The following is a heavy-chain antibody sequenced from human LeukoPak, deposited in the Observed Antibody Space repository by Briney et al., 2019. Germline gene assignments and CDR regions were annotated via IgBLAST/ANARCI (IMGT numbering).Heavy chain of an antibody. CDR3: ARHETGGTYPLKY. Sequence: SETLSLTCTVSGGSINNYYWSWIRQPPGKGLEWIAYIYETGHTGYNPSLKTRVTISLDTSKNQFSLKLNSVTAADTAVYYCARHETGGTYPLKYWGQGILVTVSS. J-gene: IGHJ4*02. V-gene: IGHV4-59*08. CDR1: GGSINNYY. CDR2: IYETGHT. D-gene: IGHD1-26*01.